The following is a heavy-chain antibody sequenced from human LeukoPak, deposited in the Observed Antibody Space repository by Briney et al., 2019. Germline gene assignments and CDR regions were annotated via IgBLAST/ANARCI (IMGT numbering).Heavy chain of an antibody. V-gene: IGHV3-21*01. CDR1: GFTFSSYS. CDR3: ARRQRPYYYDSSGYSSWFDP. J-gene: IGHJ5*02. Sequence: PGGSLRLSCAASGFTFSSYSMNWVRQAPGKGLEWVSSISSSSSYIYYADSVKGRFTISRDNAKNSLYLQMNSLRAEDTAVYYCARRQRPYYYDSSGYSSWFDPWGQGTLVTVSS. CDR2: ISSSSSYI. D-gene: IGHD3-22*01.